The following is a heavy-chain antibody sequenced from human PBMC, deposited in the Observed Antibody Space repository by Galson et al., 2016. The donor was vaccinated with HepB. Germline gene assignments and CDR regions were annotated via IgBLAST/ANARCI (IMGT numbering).Heavy chain of an antibody. CDR1: GYTFTSFY. V-gene: IGHV1-8*02. CDR2: MNPNSGET. CDR3: AGGSITIIRGLKAYGMDV. Sequence: SVKVSCKASGYTFTSFYIHWVRQAAGQGLECLGWMNPNSGETVYAQKFRGRVSMTRDTSVSTAYKELSSLRSEDTAVYYCAGGSITIIRGLKAYGMDVWGQGTTVTVSS. D-gene: IGHD3-10*01. J-gene: IGHJ6*02.